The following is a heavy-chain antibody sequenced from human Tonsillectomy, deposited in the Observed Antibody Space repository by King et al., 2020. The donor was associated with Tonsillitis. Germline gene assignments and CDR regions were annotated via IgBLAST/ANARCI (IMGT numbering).Heavy chain of an antibody. Sequence: DVQLVESGGGLVQPGRSLRLSCAASGCTFDDYAMHWVRQVPGKGLEWVSGISWNSGSIAYADAVRGRFTISRDNARNSLYLQMNSLRPEDTALYYCARHPGGVWGQVTLVTVSS. CDR2: ISWNSGSI. D-gene: IGHD3-10*01. CDR3: ARHPGGV. J-gene: IGHJ4*02. V-gene: IGHV3-9*01. CDR1: GCTFDDYA.